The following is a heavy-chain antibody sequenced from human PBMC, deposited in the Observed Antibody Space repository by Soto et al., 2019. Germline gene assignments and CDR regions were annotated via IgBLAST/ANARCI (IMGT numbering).Heavy chain of an antibody. CDR1: GYGFTTYG. D-gene: IGHD1-1*01. J-gene: IGHJ4*02. Sequence: QVHLVQSGAEVKKPGASVKFSCTVSGYGFTTYGITWVRQAPGQGLELMAWISAHNGNTNYAQKLQGRVTVTRDTSTSTAYMELRSLRSDDTAVYYCARGRYGDYWGQGALVTVSS. CDR3: ARGRYGDY. CDR2: ISAHNGNT. V-gene: IGHV1-18*01.